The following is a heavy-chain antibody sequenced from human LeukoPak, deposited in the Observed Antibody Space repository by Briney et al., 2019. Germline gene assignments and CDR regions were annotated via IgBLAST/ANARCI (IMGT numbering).Heavy chain of an antibody. CDR3: ARDPGTPYYYYHYMDV. Sequence: GGSLRLSCAASGFTFSSYWMHWVRQAPGKGLVWVSRIKSDGSTTNYADSVKGRFTISRDNAKNTLYLQMNSLRPEDTAVYYCARDPGTPYYYYHYMDVWGKGTTVNVSS. D-gene: IGHD6-13*01. J-gene: IGHJ6*03. V-gene: IGHV3-74*01. CDR1: GFTFSSYW. CDR2: IKSDGSTT.